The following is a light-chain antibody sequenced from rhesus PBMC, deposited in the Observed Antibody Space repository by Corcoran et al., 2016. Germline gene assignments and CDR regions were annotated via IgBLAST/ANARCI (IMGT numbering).Light chain of an antibody. J-gene: IGKJ1*01. V-gene: IGKV1-22*01. Sequence: DIQMTQSPSSLSASVGDTVTITCRASQSISSWLAWYQPKPGKAPNLLIYKASSLHSGVPSRLSGSGSCIDFTLTISSLQSEDFATYYCQQYSRSRTFGQGTKVEIK. CDR3: QQYSRSRT. CDR2: KAS. CDR1: QSISSW.